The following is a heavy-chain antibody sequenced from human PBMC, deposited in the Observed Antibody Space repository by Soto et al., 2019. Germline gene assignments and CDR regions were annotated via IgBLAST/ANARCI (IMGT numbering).Heavy chain of an antibody. D-gene: IGHD2-8*01. CDR3: AREAGVFDY. CDR2: INPSGGST. V-gene: IGHV1-46*01. Sequence: ASVKVCCTAPGYPFTSYDRDWVRQAPGQGLEWMGIINPSGGSTSYAQKFQGRVTMTRDTYTSTVYMELSSLRSEDTAVYYCAREAGVFDYWGQGTLVTVSS. CDR1: GYPFTSYD. J-gene: IGHJ4*02.